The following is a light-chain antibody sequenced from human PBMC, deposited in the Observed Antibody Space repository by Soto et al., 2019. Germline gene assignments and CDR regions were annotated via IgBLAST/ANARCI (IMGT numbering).Light chain of an antibody. CDR3: ISYTTSNTYV. Sequence: QSALNQPASVSGSPGQSITLSCTGTISDVGAYKFVSWYQQHPGKAPKLMIHEVSNRPSGISNRFSGSKSGNTASLTISGLQAEDEATYFCISYTTSNTYVSGSGTKLTVL. CDR2: EVS. J-gene: IGLJ1*01. V-gene: IGLV2-14*01. CDR1: ISDVGAYKF.